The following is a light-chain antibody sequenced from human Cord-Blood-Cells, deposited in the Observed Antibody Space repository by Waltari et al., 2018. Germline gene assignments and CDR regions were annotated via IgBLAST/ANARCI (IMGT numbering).Light chain of an antibody. J-gene: IGLJ2*01. CDR1: RGSIASNY. Sequence: NFMLTQPHPVSESPGKTVTISCTGSRGSIASNYVPWYQQRPGSAPTTVIYEDNQRPSGVPDRFSGSIDSSSNSASLTISGLKTEDEADYYCQSYDSSNVVFGGGTKLTVL. CDR3: QSYDSSNVV. CDR2: EDN. V-gene: IGLV6-57*02.